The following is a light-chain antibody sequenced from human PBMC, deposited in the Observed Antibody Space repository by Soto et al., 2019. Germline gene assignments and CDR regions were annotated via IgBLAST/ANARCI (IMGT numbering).Light chain of an antibody. CDR1: QNIASF. J-gene: IGKJ1*01. Sequence: DIQVTQSPSSVSASLGDRVTITCRTSQNIASFLNWFQHKPGRAPKLLISGASRLQTGVPSRFSGSGSGTSFTLTITSLQPEDFAAYYCQQSYTPPPTFGQGTRVQIK. V-gene: IGKV1-39*01. CDR3: QQSYTPPPT. CDR2: GAS.